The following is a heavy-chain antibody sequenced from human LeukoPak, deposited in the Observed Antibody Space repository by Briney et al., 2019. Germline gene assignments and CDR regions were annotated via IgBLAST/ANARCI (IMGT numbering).Heavy chain of an antibody. CDR1: GFTFSSYA. D-gene: IGHD4-17*01. J-gene: IGHJ4*02. V-gene: IGHV3-23*01. Sequence: GGSLRLSCAASGFTFSSYAMSWVRQAPGKGLECVSAISGSGGSTYYADSVKGRVTISRDNSKNTLYLQMNSLRDEDTAVYYLAPPGMTTGDYWGQGTLVTVSS. CDR3: APPGMTTGDY. CDR2: ISGSGGST.